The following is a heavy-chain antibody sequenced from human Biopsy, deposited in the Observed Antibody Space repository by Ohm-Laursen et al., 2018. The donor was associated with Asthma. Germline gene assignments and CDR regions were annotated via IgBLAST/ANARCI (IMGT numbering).Heavy chain of an antibody. Sequence: SETLSLTWSLSSGSGGYMRSGNYYWGWIRRPPGKGLEWIGSIYYSGTTYYNPSLESRVTVSAGTSKNQFSLKLTSVTAADTAVYYCVRGSSSWHHGPFHYYYGLDVWGQGTTATVSS. CDR1: SGSGGYMRSGNYY. D-gene: IGHD6-13*01. CDR2: IYYSGTT. CDR3: VRGSSSWHHGPFHYYYGLDV. J-gene: IGHJ6*02. V-gene: IGHV4-39*01.